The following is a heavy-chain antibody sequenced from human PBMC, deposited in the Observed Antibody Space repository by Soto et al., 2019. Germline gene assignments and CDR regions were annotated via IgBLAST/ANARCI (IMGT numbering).Heavy chain of an antibody. V-gene: IGHV4-39*03. Sequence: SETLSLTCTVSGASISSGTFYWGWIRQPPGKGLESIANIYYDGSTYYNPSLKSRVTISLDTSKNQFSLKLSSVTAADTAVYYCTTNYYDSSGYDNWFDPWGQGTLVTVSS. J-gene: IGHJ5*02. D-gene: IGHD3-22*01. CDR3: TTNYYDSSGYDNWFDP. CDR2: IYYDGST. CDR1: GASISSGTFY.